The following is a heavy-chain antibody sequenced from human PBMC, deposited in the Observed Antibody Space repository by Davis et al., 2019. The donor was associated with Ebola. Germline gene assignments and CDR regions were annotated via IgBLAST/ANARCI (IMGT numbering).Heavy chain of an antibody. D-gene: IGHD5-18*01. CDR3: ARGWLRAGMDV. CDR1: GDSVSSTG. V-gene: IGHV6-1*01. J-gene: IGHJ6*04. Sequence: HSQTLSLTCVISGDSVSSTGWNWIRQSPSRGLEWLGRTYYSSEWYNDYAVSVKSRITINPDTSKNQFSLQLNSVTPEDTALYYCARGWLRAGMDVWGEGTTVTVSS. CDR2: TYYSSEWYN.